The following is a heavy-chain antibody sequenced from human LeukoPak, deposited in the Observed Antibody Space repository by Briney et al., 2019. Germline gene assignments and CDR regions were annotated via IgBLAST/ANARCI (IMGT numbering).Heavy chain of an antibody. CDR1: GGSISSYY. J-gene: IGHJ5*02. CDR3: ARDWRGYCSSTSCYSFRNWFDP. V-gene: IGHV4-59*12. D-gene: IGHD2-2*01. CDR2: IYYSGST. Sequence: SETLSLTCTVSGGSISSYYWSWIRQPPGKGLEWIGYIYYSGSTNYNPSLKSRVTISVDTSKNQFSLRLSSVTAADTAVYYCARDWRGYCSSTSCYSFRNWFDPWGQGTLVTVSS.